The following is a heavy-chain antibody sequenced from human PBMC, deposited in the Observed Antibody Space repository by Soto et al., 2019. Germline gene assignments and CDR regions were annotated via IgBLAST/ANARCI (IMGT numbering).Heavy chain of an antibody. CDR1: GFTFSSYA. D-gene: IGHD2-2*01. Sequence: EVQLLESGGGLVQPGGSLRLSCAASGFTFSSYAMSWVRQAPGKGLEWVSAISGSGGSTYYADSVKGRFTISRDNSKNTLYLQMNSLRAEDTAVYYCAKDDYCSSTSCCAGGDYWGQGTLVTVSS. J-gene: IGHJ4*02. CDR2: ISGSGGST. CDR3: AKDDYCSSTSCCAGGDY. V-gene: IGHV3-23*01.